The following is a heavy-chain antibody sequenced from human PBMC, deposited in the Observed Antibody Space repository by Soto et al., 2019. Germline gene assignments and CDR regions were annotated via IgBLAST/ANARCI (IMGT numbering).Heavy chain of an antibody. CDR3: ARHYYYYDDMDV. J-gene: IGHJ6*02. Sequence: SETLSLTCTVSGGSISSYYWSWIRQPPGKGLEWIGYIYYSGSTNYNPSLKSRVTISVDTSKNQFSLKLSSVTAADTAVYYCARHYYYYDDMDVWGQGTTVTVSS. V-gene: IGHV4-59*08. CDR2: IYYSGST. CDR1: GGSISSYY.